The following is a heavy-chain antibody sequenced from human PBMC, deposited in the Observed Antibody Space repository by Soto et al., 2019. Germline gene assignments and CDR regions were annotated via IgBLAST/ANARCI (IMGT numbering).Heavy chain of an antibody. Sequence: ASVKASCTAYGYTVTSYYMHWVRQAPGQGLEWMGIINPSGGSTSYAQKFQGRVTMTRDTSTSTVYMELSSLRSEDTAVYYCARDIVDIVNYYYGMDVWGQGTTVTVSS. J-gene: IGHJ6*02. D-gene: IGHD5-12*01. CDR3: ARDIVDIVNYYYGMDV. V-gene: IGHV1-46*01. CDR2: INPSGGST. CDR1: GYTVTSYY.